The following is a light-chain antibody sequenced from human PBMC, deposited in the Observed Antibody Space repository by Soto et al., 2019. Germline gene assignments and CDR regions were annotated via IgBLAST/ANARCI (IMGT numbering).Light chain of an antibody. J-gene: IGLJ3*02. V-gene: IGLV2-14*01. CDR3: VSYIESTVTHWV. CDR2: EVS. CDR1: YSDVGGYNR. Sequence: QSALTQPASVSGSPGQSITISCTGTYSDVGGYNRVSWYQHHPGKAPKMLIFEVSTRPSGISDRFSGSKSGDTASLTISGLQAEDEADYYCVSYIESTVTHWVFGGGTKLT.